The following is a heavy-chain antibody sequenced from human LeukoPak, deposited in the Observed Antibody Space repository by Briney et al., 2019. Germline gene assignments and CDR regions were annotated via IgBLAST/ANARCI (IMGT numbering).Heavy chain of an antibody. D-gene: IGHD5-18*01. J-gene: IGHJ3*01. CDR3: VRGYHPFDV. Sequence: GGSLRLSCAASGFTFSDHYMDWVRQAPDKGLEWVGRSRNKANSYTTQYAASVNGRFTVSRDESKNLLFLQMDSLKIEDTALYYCVRGYHPFDVWGQGTMVTVSS. V-gene: IGHV3-72*01. CDR1: GFTFSDHY. CDR2: SRNKANSYTT.